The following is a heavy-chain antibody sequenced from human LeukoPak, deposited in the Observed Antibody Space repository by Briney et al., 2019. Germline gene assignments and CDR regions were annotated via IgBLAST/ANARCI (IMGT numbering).Heavy chain of an antibody. CDR3: ARGSGLYCSSTSCPYNY. J-gene: IGHJ4*02. CDR1: GGSFSGYY. V-gene: IGHV4-34*01. CDR2: VNHSGGT. D-gene: IGHD2-2*01. Sequence: SETPSLTCAVYGGSFSGYYWSWIRQPPGKGLEWIGEVNHSGGTNYNPYLKSRVTISVDTSKNQFSLKLSSVTAADTAVYYCARGSGLYCSSTSCPYNYWGQGTLVTVSS.